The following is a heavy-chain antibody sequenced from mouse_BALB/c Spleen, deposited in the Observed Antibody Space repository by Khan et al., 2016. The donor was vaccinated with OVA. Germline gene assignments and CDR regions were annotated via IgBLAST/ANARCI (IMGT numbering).Heavy chain of an antibody. CDR2: IWAGGST. D-gene: IGHD2-14*01. Sequence: QVQLKESGPGLVAPSQSLSITCTVPGFSLTNYGVHWVRQPPGNSLEWLGVIWAGGSTNYNSSLMSRLSINRDNSKSQVFLKMNSLRTDDTAMYYCARDLPYIRYDGYVMDHWGQGTSVSVSS. V-gene: IGHV2-9*02. J-gene: IGHJ4*01. CDR1: GFSLTNYG. CDR3: ARDLPYIRYDGYVMDH.